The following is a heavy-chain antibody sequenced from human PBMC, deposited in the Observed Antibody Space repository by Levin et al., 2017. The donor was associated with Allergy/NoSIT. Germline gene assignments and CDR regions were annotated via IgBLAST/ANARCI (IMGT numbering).Heavy chain of an antibody. CDR3: ARLRKAAVRFDAFEI. J-gene: IGHJ3*02. CDR2: IYPSDSDT. Sequence: HGESLKISCKASGYSFTSYWIGWVRQMPGKGLEWMGIIYPSDSDTRYSPSFQGQVTISADTSISTAYLQWSSLKASDTALYYCARLRKAAVRFDAFEIWGQGTMVTVSS. D-gene: IGHD6-13*01. V-gene: IGHV5-51*01. CDR1: GYSFTSYW.